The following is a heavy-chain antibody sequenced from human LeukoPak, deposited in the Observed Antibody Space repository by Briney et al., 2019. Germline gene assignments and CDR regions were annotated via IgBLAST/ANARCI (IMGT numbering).Heavy chain of an antibody. V-gene: IGHV1-2*02. CDR1: GYTFTGYY. Sequence: ASVKVSCKASGYTFTGYYMHWVRQAPGQGLEWMGWINPNSGGTNYAQKFQGRVTMTRDTSISTAYMELSRLRSDDTAVYYCARGLGIAAAGSANWFDPWGQGTLVTVSS. CDR2: INPNSGGT. CDR3: ARGLGIAAAGSANWFDP. J-gene: IGHJ5*02. D-gene: IGHD6-13*01.